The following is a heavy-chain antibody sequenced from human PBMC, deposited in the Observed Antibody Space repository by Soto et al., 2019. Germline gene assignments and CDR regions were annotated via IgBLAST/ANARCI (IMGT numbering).Heavy chain of an antibody. CDR3: ARTYYHAFDI. CDR1: GGSFSGYY. V-gene: IGHV4-34*01. Sequence: QVQLQQWGAGLLKPSETLSLTCAVYGGSFSGYYWSWIRQPPGKGLEWIGEINHSGSTNYNPSLKSRVTISVDTSKNQFSLKLSSVTAADTAVYYCARTYYHAFDIWGQGRMVTVSS. J-gene: IGHJ3*02. CDR2: INHSGST. D-gene: IGHD3-22*01.